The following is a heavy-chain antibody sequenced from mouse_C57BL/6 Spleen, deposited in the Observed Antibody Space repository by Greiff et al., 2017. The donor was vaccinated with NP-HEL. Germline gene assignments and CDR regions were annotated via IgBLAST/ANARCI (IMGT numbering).Heavy chain of an antibody. CDR1: GYTFTSYW. CDR2: IDPSDSYT. Sequence: QVQLQQPGAELVMPGASVKLSCKASGYTFTSYWMHWVKQRPGQGLEWIGEIDPSDSYTNYNQKFKGKSTLTVDKSSSTAYMQLSSRTSEDSAVYYCARGGLLRDYAMYYWGQGTSVTVAS. V-gene: IGHV1-69*01. CDR3: ARGGLLRDYAMYY. J-gene: IGHJ4*01. D-gene: IGHD1-1*01.